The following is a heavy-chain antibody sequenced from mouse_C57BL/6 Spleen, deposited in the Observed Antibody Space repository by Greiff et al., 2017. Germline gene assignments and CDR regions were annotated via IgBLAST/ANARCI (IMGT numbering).Heavy chain of an antibody. D-gene: IGHD1-1*01. Sequence: EVKLVESGGGLVKPGGSLKLSCAASGFTFSSYAMSWVRQTPEKRLEWVATISDGGSYTYYPDNVKGRFTISRDNAKNNLYLQMSHLKSEDTAMYYCARERGFYYGSSYDYAMDYWGQGTSVTVSS. J-gene: IGHJ4*01. V-gene: IGHV5-4*01. CDR2: ISDGGSYT. CDR1: GFTFSSYA. CDR3: ARERGFYYGSSYDYAMDY.